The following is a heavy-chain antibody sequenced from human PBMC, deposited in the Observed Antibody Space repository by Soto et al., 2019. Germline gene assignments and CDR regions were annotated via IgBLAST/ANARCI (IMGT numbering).Heavy chain of an antibody. V-gene: IGHV3-74*01. J-gene: IGHJ4*02. CDR2: MNGDGSGA. CDR3: ARDLGYSAS. D-gene: IGHD5-12*01. Sequence: LRLSCAASGFTFSTYWMHWVRQAPGKGLVWVSRMNGDGSGAAYADSVKGRFTISRDNAKNTLYLQMNSLRDEDTAVYYCARDLGYSASWGQGTLVTVSS. CDR1: GFTFSTYW.